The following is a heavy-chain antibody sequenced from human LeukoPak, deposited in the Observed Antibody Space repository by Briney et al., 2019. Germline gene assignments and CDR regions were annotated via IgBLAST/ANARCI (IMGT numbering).Heavy chain of an antibody. CDR2: ISSSGSTI. CDR3: ARPPGSSGYYYPFDY. J-gene: IGHJ4*02. CDR1: GFTFSDYY. D-gene: IGHD3-22*01. Sequence: GGSLRLSCAASGFTFSDYYMSWIRQAPGKGLEWGSYISSSGSTIYYADSVEGRFTISRDNAKNSLYLQMNSLTAADTAVYYCARPPGSSGYYYPFDYWGQGTLVTVSS. V-gene: IGHV3-11*04.